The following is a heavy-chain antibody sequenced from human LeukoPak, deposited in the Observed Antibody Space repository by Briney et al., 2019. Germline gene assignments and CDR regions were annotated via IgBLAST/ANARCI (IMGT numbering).Heavy chain of an antibody. J-gene: IGHJ5*02. CDR1: GGSFSGYY. Sequence: KPSETLSLTCAVYGGSFSGYYWSWIRQPPGKGLEWIGEINHSGSTNYNPSLKSRVTISVDTSKNQFSLKLSSVTAADTAVYYCARVGRTYYDFWSGYYAYNWFDPWGQGTLVTVSS. CDR3: ARVGRTYYDFWSGYYAYNWFDP. D-gene: IGHD3-3*01. CDR2: INHSGST. V-gene: IGHV4-34*01.